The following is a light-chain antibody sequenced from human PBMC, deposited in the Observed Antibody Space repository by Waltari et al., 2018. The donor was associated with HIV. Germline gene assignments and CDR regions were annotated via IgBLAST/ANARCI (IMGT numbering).Light chain of an antibody. CDR3: STWQDGLNGVL. Sequence: QSVLTQPPSASGTFGQRVAISCSGSSSNIGDNTVNWYQQVPGAAPKLLIYNAEQRPSGVPDRFSGSKSGTSASLAINGLQSEDEGTYYCSTWQDGLNGVLFGGGTELAVL. V-gene: IGLV1-44*01. J-gene: IGLJ2*01. CDR1: SSNIGDNT. CDR2: NAE.